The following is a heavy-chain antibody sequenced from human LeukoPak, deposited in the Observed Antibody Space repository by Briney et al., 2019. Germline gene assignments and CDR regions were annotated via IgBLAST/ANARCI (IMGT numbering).Heavy chain of an antibody. CDR1: GGSISSGSYS. CDR3: ARDHGSGWPNWFDP. Sequence: SQTLSLTCAVSGGSISSGSYSWGWIRQPPGKGLEWIGYFFYTGNTYYNASLKSRVTISVDTSKNQFSLKVRSVTAADTAVYYCARDHGSGWPNWFDPWGQGTLVTVSS. D-gene: IGHD6-19*01. V-gene: IGHV4-30-4*07. J-gene: IGHJ5*02. CDR2: FFYTGNT.